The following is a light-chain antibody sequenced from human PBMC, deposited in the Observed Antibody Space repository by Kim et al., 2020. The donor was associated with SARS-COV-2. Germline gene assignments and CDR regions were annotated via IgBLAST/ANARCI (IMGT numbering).Light chain of an antibody. CDR1: SSDVGGHNY. CDR3: SSYTSSSTWV. CDR2: DVS. Sequence: QSALTQPTSVSGSPGQSNTISCTGTSSDVGGHNYVCWYQHHPGKAPKIMIYDVSTRPSGVSNRFTGSKSGNTASLTISGLQAEDEADYYCSSYTSSSTWVVGGGTKLAVL. V-gene: IGLV2-14*03. J-gene: IGLJ3*02.